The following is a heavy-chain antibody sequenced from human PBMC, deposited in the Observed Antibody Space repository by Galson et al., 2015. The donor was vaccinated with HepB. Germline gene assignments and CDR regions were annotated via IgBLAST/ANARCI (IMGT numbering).Heavy chain of an antibody. D-gene: IGHD3-3*01. V-gene: IGHV4-31*03. CDR2: IYYSGST. Sequence: TLSLTCSVSGGSISSGGYHWSWIRQHPGKALEWIGNIYYSGSTYYNPSLKSRVSISVDTSKNLFSLKLNSVTAADTAVYYCARVTDFWSGFYYHVDVWGKGTTVTVSS. CDR1: GGSISSGGYH. J-gene: IGHJ6*03. CDR3: ARVTDFWSGFYYHVDV.